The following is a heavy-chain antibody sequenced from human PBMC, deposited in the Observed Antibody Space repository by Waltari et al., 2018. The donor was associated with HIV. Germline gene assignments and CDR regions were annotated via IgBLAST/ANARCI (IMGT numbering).Heavy chain of an antibody. CDR1: GFTFSRYA. D-gene: IGHD2-2*01. CDR2: IWHDANNQ. J-gene: IGHJ4*02. Sequence: QVQLVESGGGVVQPGQSLRLSCAASGFTFSRYAMPWVRQAPGKGLEWVAVIWHDANNQYYADSVQGRFTISRDNSKNTLYLQMNSLRAEDTALYYCARDSPAFSRGTEELDYWGQGTLVTVSS. V-gene: IGHV3-33*01. CDR3: ARDSPAFSRGTEELDY.